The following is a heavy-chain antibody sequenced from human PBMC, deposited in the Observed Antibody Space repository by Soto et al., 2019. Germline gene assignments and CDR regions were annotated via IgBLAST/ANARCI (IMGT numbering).Heavy chain of an antibody. Sequence: GGSLRLSCAASGFTFSNFGMNWVRQAPGKGLEWVSSISSSSSYIYYADSVKGRFTISRDNAKNSLYLQMNSLRAEDTAVYYCARDDFSSRWPNVYMDVWGKGTTVTVSS. D-gene: IGHD6-13*01. V-gene: IGHV3-21*01. CDR2: ISSSSSYI. CDR1: GFTFSNFG. CDR3: ARDDFSSRWPNVYMDV. J-gene: IGHJ6*03.